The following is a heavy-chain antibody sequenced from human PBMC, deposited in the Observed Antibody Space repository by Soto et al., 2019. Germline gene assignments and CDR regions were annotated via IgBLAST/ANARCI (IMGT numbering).Heavy chain of an antibody. V-gene: IGHV4-28*01. CDR1: GYSISSSNW. J-gene: IGHJ4*02. Sequence: QVQLQESGPGLVKPSDTLSLTCAVSGYSISSSNWWGWIRQPPGKGLEWIGYIYYSGTTYYNPSLKSRVTMSVDTSKHQCSLKLTSVTAVDAAVYYCARRAIQGPIDYWGQGTLVTVSS. CDR2: IYYSGTT. CDR3: ARRAIQGPIDY.